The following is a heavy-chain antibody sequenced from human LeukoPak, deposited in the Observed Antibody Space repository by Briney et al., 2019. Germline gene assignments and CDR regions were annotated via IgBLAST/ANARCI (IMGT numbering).Heavy chain of an antibody. Sequence: GRSLRLSCAASGFTISSYGMHWVRHAPGKGLELVAVISYDGSNKYYADPEKGRITISRDNSKNTLYLQMNSLRAEDTAVYYCARSSGSYGIDYWGQGTLVTVSS. CDR1: GFTISSYG. D-gene: IGHD1-26*01. V-gene: IGHV3-30*03. CDR2: ISYDGSNK. CDR3: ARSSGSYGIDY. J-gene: IGHJ4*02.